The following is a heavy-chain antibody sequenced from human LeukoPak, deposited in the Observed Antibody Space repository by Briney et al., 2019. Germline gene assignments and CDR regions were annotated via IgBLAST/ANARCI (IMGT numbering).Heavy chain of an antibody. CDR1: GGSISSSSYY. J-gene: IGHJ4*02. Sequence: PSETLSLTCTVSGGSISSSSYYWGWIRQPPGKGLEWIGSIYYSGSTYYNPSLKSRVTISVDTSKNQFSLKLSSVTAADTAVYYCARQGHFSSSGYPLWGQGTLVTVSS. CDR3: ARQGHFSSSGYPL. V-gene: IGHV4-39*01. D-gene: IGHD3-22*01. CDR2: IYYSGST.